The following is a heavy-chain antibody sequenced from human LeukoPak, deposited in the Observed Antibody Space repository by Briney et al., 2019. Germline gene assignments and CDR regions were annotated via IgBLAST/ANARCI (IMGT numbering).Heavy chain of an antibody. CDR1: GFTFSSYS. Sequence: GGSLRLSCAASGFTFSSYSMNWVRQAPGKGLEWVSSISSSSSYIYYADSVKGRFTISRDNAKNSLYLQMNSLRAEDTAVYYCAREMRGYCSGGSCYANYYYYYMDVWGKGTTVTISS. CDR3: AREMRGYCSGGSCYANYYYYYMDV. V-gene: IGHV3-21*01. CDR2: ISSSSSYI. J-gene: IGHJ6*03. D-gene: IGHD2-15*01.